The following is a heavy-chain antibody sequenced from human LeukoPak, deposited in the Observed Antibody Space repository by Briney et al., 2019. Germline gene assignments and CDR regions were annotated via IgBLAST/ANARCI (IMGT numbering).Heavy chain of an antibody. J-gene: IGHJ4*02. V-gene: IGHV3-48*03. Sequence: GGSLRLSCAASGFTFSSYEMNWVRQAPGKGLEWVSYISSSGSTIYYADSVKGRFTISRDNAKNSLYLQMNSLRAEDTAVYFCAKDVKMFRGPMIMHHFDYWGQGSLVTVSS. CDR3: AKDVKMFRGPMIMHHFDY. D-gene: IGHD3-10*01. CDR1: GFTFSSYE. CDR2: ISSSGSTI.